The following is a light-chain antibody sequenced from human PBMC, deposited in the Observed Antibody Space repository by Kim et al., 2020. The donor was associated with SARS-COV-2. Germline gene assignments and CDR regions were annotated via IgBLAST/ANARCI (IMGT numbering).Light chain of an antibody. CDR1: QSLLYSNGYNY. V-gene: IGKV2-28*01. J-gene: IGKJ2*03. CDR2: LGS. Sequence: APATICCRSSQSLLYSNGYNYLSWFLQKPGQSPQLLIYLGSNRASGVPDRFSGSGSGTDFALKISTVEAEDVGVYYCMQTLQIPWSFGQGTKLEI. CDR3: MQTLQIPWS.